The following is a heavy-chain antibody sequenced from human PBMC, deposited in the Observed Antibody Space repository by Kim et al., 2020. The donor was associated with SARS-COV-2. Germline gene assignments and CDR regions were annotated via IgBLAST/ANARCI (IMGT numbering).Heavy chain of an antibody. CDR1: GGSFSGYY. J-gene: IGHJ5*02. Sequence: SETLSLTCAVYGGSFSGYYWSWIRQPPGKGLEWIGEINHSGSTNYNPSLKSRVTISVDTSKNQFSLKLSSVTAADTAVYYCARGIAAAGPPLWWELLRGWFAPGAQGTRSPSPQ. CDR3: ARGIAAAGPPLWWELLRGWFAP. D-gene: IGHD1-26*01. V-gene: IGHV4-34*01. CDR2: INHSGST.